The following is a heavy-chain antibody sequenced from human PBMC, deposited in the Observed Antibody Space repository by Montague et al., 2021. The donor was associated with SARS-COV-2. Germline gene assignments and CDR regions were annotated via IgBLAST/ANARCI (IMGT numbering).Heavy chain of an antibody. CDR2: ISDSGST. CDR3: ARVDSSGPGEY. Sequence: SETLSLTCTVSGGSLNNYFWSWIRQPPGKGLEWVGYISDSGSTKYNPSLQSRVTISVDTARNQFSLKLLSETAADTAFYYCARVDSSGPGEYWGQGILVSVSS. CDR1: GGSLNNYF. J-gene: IGHJ4*02. D-gene: IGHD3-22*01. V-gene: IGHV4-59*08.